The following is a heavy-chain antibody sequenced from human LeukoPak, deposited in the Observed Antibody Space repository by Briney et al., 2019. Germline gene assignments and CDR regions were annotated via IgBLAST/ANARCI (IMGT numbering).Heavy chain of an antibody. CDR1: GFSLSTSGMC. Sequence: SGPTLVNPTQTLTLTCTFSGFSLSTSGMCVSWIRQPPGKALEWLARIDWDDDKYYSTSLKTRLTISKDTSKNQVVLTMTNMDPVDTATYYCALLDILTGFLDPWGQGTLVTVSS. CDR2: IDWDDDK. V-gene: IGHV2-70*11. J-gene: IGHJ5*02. D-gene: IGHD3-9*01. CDR3: ALLDILTGFLDP.